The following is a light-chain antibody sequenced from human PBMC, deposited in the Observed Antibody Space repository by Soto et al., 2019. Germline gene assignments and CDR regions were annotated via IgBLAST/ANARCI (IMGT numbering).Light chain of an antibody. J-gene: IGKJ1*01. CDR1: QSVSSN. V-gene: IGKV3-15*01. CDR2: GAS. CDR3: QQYSSWWGT. Sequence: EIVMTQSPAALSVSPGETATLSCRASQSVSSNLAWYQQKPGQTPSLLIYGASTRATGIPARLGGSGSATEYTRTIGCLQFEDFAIYYWQQYSSWWGTFGQGTKVEIK.